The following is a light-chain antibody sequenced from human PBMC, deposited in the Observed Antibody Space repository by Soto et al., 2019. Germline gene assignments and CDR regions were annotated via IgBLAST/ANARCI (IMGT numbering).Light chain of an antibody. CDR2: VNSAGSH. J-gene: IGLJ2*01. Sequence: QLVLTQSPSASASLGASVKLTCTLSSGHSTYAIAWHQQRPEKGPRYLMKVNSAGSHTKGDGIPDRFSGSSSGAERYLTISSLQSEDEADYYCQTWGTAIVVFGGGTQLTVL. V-gene: IGLV4-69*01. CDR1: SGHSTYA. CDR3: QTWGTAIVV.